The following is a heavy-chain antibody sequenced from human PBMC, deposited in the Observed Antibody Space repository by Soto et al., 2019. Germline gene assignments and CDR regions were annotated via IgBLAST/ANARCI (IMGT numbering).Heavy chain of an antibody. CDR2: ISSSSSYI. CDR3: AKDGKALLRYFDWVPSGFDP. Sequence: PGGSLRLSCAASGFTFSSYSMNWVRQAPGKGLEWVSSISSSSSYIYYADSVKGRFTISRDNSKNTLYLQMNSLRAEDTAVYYCAKDGKALLRYFDWVPSGFDPWGQGTLVTVSS. D-gene: IGHD3-9*01. J-gene: IGHJ5*02. CDR1: GFTFSSYS. V-gene: IGHV3-21*04.